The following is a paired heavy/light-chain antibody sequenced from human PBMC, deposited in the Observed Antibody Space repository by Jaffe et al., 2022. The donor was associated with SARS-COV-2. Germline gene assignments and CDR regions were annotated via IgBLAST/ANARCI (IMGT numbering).Light chain of an antibody. J-gene: IGLJ2*01. V-gene: IGLV2-23*01. CDR3: FSFASYTSVL. CDR1: NSDVESYTL. CDR2: EDN. Sequence: QSALTQPASVSGSPGQSITISCTGTNSDVESYTLVSWYQQHPGKAPKLVIYEDNRRPSGVSNRFSGSKSGNTASLTVSGLQAEDEADYYCFSFASYTSVLFGGGTKLTVL.
Heavy chain of an antibody. J-gene: IGHJ4*02. D-gene: IGHD3-10*01. V-gene: IGHV3-33*01. Sequence: QVQLVESGGGVVQPGGSLRLSCAASGYTFSSYGIHWVRQAPGKGLEWVAVIWFDGSKKYYGDSVKGRFTISRDDPKNTLYLQMNSLRAEDTAVYYCARDPGVKAYYFDYWGQGTLVTVSS. CDR2: IWFDGSKK. CDR3: ARDPGVKAYYFDY. CDR1: GYTFSSYG.